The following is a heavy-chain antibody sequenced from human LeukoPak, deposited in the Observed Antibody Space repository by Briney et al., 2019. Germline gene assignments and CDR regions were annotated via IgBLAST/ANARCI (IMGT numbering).Heavy chain of an antibody. CDR1: GGSISSGDYY. D-gene: IGHD3-10*01. J-gene: IGHJ5*02. CDR3: ARGGRGGYYGSGSYPTTRNWFDP. V-gene: IGHV4-30-4*01. Sequence: PSETLSLTCTVSGGSISSGDYYWSRVRQPPGTGVEWIGYIYYSGSTYYNPSLKSRVTISVDTSKNQFSLKLTSVTAADTAVYYCARGGRGGYYGSGSYPTTRNWFDPWGQGTLVTVSS. CDR2: IYYSGST.